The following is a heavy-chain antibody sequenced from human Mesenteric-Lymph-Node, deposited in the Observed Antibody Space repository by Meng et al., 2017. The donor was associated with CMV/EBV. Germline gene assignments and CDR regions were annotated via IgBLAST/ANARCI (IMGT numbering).Heavy chain of an antibody. CDR3: ARGGYTYYGSGSYYNRYYYYGMDV. D-gene: IGHD3-10*01. J-gene: IGHJ6*02. CDR1: GGSISTYH. V-gene: IGHV4-59*12. CDR2: IYYSGST. Sequence: SETLSLTCTVSGGSISTYHWSWIRQPPGKGLEWIGYIYYSGSTNYNPSLKSRVTISVDTSKNQFSLKLSSVTAADTAVYYCARGGYTYYGSGSYYNRYYYYGMDVWGQGTTVTVSS.